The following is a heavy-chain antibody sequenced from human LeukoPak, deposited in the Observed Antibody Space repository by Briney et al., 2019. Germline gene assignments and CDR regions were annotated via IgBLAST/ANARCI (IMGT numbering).Heavy chain of an antibody. V-gene: IGHV4-4*07. D-gene: IGHD2-2*01. CDR1: GGSISSYY. J-gene: IGHJ5*02. CDR3: ARDQPKYQLLYWFDP. CDR2: IYTSGST. Sequence: SETLSLTCTVSGGSISSYYWSWIRQPAGKGLEWIGRIYTSGSTNYNPSLKSRVTMSVDTSKNQFSLKLSSVTAADTAVYYWARDQPKYQLLYWFDPWGQGTLFTVSS.